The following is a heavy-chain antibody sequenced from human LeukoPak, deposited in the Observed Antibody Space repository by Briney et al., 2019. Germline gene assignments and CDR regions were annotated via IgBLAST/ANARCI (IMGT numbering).Heavy chain of an antibody. CDR3: ARENSPIAAAGTYFDY. J-gene: IGHJ4*02. Sequence: SETLSLTCAVSGGSISSSNWWSWVRQPPGKGLEWIGEIYHSGSTNYNPSLKSRVTISVDKSKNQFSLKLSSVTAADTAVYYCARENSPIAAAGTYFDYWGQGTLVTVSS. V-gene: IGHV4-4*02. CDR2: IYHSGST. D-gene: IGHD6-13*01. CDR1: GGSISSSNW.